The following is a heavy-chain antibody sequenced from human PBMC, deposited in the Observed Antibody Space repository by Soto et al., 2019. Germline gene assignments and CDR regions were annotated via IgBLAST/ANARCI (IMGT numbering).Heavy chain of an antibody. J-gene: IGHJ6*02. D-gene: IGHD6-13*01. CDR1: GYTFTSYY. CDR2: INPSGGST. CDR3: ARGTGIAAAGGFDYYYCMDV. Sequence: GASVKVSCKASGYTFTSYYMHGVRQAPGQGLEWMGIINPSGGSTSYAQKFQGRVTMTRDTSTSTVYMELSSLRSEDTAVYYCARGTGIAAAGGFDYYYCMDVWGQGTTVTASS. V-gene: IGHV1-46*01.